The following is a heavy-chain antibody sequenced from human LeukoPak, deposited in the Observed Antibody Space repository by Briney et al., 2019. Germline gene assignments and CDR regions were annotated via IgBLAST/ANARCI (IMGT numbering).Heavy chain of an antibody. CDR2: IKQDGNER. V-gene: IGHV3-7*01. J-gene: IGHJ6*04. D-gene: IGHD3-10*02. CDR3: AELGITMIGGV. Sequence: GGSLRLSCAASGFTFSSYWMSWVRQAPGKGLEWVANIKQDGNERNYVDSVKGRFTISRDNAKNSLYLQMNSLRAEDTAVYYCAELGITMIGGVWGKGTTVTISS. CDR1: GFTFSSYW.